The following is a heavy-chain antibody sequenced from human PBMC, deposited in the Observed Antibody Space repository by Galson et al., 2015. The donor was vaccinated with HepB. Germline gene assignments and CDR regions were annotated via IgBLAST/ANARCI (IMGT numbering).Heavy chain of an antibody. Sequence: SLRLSCAASGFTFRSYGMHWVRQAPGKGLEWVALILYDGSNNYYADSVKGRFTISRDNSKNTLYLQMNSLRAEDTAVYYCAKDRGVSGSYYVVGYWGQGTLVTVSS. CDR1: GFTFRSYG. V-gene: IGHV3-30*18. J-gene: IGHJ4*02. D-gene: IGHD1-26*01. CDR3: AKDRGVSGSYYVVGY. CDR2: ILYDGSNN.